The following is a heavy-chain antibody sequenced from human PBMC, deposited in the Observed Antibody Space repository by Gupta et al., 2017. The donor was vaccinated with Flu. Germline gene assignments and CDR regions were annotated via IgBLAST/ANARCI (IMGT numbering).Heavy chain of an antibody. CDR3: AIEGMWVGDYYYGMDV. Sequence: QLQLQESGPGLVKPSETLSLTCTVSGGSISSSRYYWGWIRQPPGKGLEWIGSIYYSGSTYYNPSLKSRVTISVDTSKNQFSLKLSSVTAADTAVYYCAIEGMWVGDYYYGMDVWGQGTTVTVSS. D-gene: IGHD1-26*01. CDR2: IYYSGST. J-gene: IGHJ6*02. CDR1: GGSISSSRYY. V-gene: IGHV4-39*02.